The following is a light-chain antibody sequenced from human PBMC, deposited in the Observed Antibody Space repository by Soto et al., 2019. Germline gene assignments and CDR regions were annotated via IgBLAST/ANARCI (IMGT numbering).Light chain of an antibody. V-gene: IGLV2-11*01. CDR3: YSYTASDIWV. CDR2: AVS. CDR1: NSDVGRYNI. J-gene: IGLJ3*02. Sequence: QSALTQPRSVSGSPGQSVTISCTGTNSDVGRYNIVSWYQQLPGKAPKLLISAVSQRPSGVPDRFSGSKSGNTASLTISGLQADDEADYFCYSYTASDIWVFGGGTKLTVL.